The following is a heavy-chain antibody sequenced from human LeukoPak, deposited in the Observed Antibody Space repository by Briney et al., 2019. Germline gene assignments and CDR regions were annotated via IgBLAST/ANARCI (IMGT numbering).Heavy chain of an antibody. D-gene: IGHD3-22*01. V-gene: IGHV4-59*01. Sequence: SETLSLTCTVSGGSISSYYWSWIRQPPGKGLEWIGYFYYSGSTNYNPSLKSRVTISVDTSKNQFSLKLGSVTAADTAVYYCARAKSYYDSSGYFYDYWGQGTLVTVSS. J-gene: IGHJ4*02. CDR2: FYYSGST. CDR3: ARAKSYYDSSGYFYDY. CDR1: GGSISSYY.